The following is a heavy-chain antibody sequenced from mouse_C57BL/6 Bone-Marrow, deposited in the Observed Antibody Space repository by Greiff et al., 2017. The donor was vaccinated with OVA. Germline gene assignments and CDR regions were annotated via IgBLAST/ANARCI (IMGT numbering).Heavy chain of an antibody. CDR1: GYSFTSYY. D-gene: IGHD1-1*01. V-gene: IGHV1-66*01. CDR2: IYPGSGNT. CDR3: ARGIVYGSSYGFAY. Sequence: QVQLKQSGPELVKPGASVKISCKASGYSFTSYYIHWVKQRPGQGLEWIGWIYPGSGNTKYNEKFKGKATLTADTSSSTAYMQLSSLTSEDSAVYYCARGIVYGSSYGFAYWGQGTLVTVSA. J-gene: IGHJ3*01.